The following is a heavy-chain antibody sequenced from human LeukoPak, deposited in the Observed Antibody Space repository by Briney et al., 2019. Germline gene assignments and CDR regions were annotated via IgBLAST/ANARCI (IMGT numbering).Heavy chain of an antibody. J-gene: IGHJ3*02. Sequence: GGSLRLSCAASGFTFSSYGMHWVRQAPGKGLEWVAVISYDGSNKYYADSVKGRFTISRDNSKNTLFLQMNSLRAEDTAVYYCAREASDAFDIWGQGTMVTVSS. CDR1: GFTFSSYG. V-gene: IGHV3-30*03. CDR3: AREASDAFDI. CDR2: ISYDGSNK.